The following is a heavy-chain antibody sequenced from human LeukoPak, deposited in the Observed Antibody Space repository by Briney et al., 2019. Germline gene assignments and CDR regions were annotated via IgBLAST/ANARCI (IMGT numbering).Heavy chain of an antibody. D-gene: IGHD3-10*01. CDR3: AKDLTVWFGELFAGSYFDY. CDR1: GFTFSKYG. Sequence: GGSLRLSCAASGFTFSKYGMHWVRQAPGKGLEWVSLVWYDGRNEDYADSVKGRFTISRDNSKNTLYLQMNSLRAEDTAVYYCAKDLTVWFGELFAGSYFDYWGQETLVTVSS. J-gene: IGHJ4*02. V-gene: IGHV3-33*06. CDR2: VWYDGRNE.